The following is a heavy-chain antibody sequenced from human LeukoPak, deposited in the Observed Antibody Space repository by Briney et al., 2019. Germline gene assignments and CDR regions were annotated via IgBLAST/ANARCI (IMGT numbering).Heavy chain of an antibody. Sequence: PGGSLRLSCAASGFTFSSYSMNWVRQAPGKGLGWVSSISSSSSYIYYADSVKGRFTISRDNAKNSLYLQMNSLRAEDTAVYFCARDSSSWNNFDYWGQGTLVTVSS. CDR1: GFTFSSYS. CDR3: ARDSSSWNNFDY. J-gene: IGHJ4*02. CDR2: ISSSSSYI. D-gene: IGHD6-13*01. V-gene: IGHV3-21*01.